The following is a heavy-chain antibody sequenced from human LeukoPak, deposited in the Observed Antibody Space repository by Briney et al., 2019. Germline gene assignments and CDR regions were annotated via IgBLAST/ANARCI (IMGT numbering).Heavy chain of an antibody. CDR3: ARVSYGDWNDY. CDR2: IIPILGIA. D-gene: IGHD4-17*01. V-gene: IGHV1-69*04. CDR1: GGTFSSYA. Sequence: SVKVSCKASGGTFSSYAISWVRQAPGQGVEWMGRIIPILGIANYAQKFQGRVTITADKSTSTAYMELSSLRSEDTAVYYCARVSYGDWNDYWGQGTLVTVSS. J-gene: IGHJ4*02.